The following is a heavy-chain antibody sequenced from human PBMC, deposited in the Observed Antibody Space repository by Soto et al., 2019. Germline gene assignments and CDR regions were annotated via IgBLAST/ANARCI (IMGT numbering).Heavy chain of an antibody. Sequence: SETLSLTCTVSGGSVSSGSYYRSWIRQPPGKGLEWIGYIYYSGSTNYNPSLKSRVTISVDTSKNQFPLKLSSVTAADTAVYYCAREMGVVPAATWFDPWGQGTLVTVSS. CDR3: AREMGVVPAATWFDP. J-gene: IGHJ5*02. V-gene: IGHV4-61*01. D-gene: IGHD2-2*01. CDR2: IYYSGST. CDR1: GGSVSSGSYY.